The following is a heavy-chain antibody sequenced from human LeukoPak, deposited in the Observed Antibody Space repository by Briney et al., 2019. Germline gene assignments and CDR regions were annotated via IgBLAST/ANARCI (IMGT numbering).Heavy chain of an antibody. CDR3: ARSIGMADAFDI. CDR2: TYYSGST. J-gene: IGHJ3*02. Sequence: SETLSLTCTVSGGSISSGGYYWSWIRQHPGKGLEWIGYTYYSGSTCYNPSLKSRVTISVDTSKNQFSLKLSSVTAAGTAVYYCARSIGMADAFDIWGQGTMVTVSS. D-gene: IGHD5-24*01. V-gene: IGHV4-31*03. CDR1: GGSISSGGYY.